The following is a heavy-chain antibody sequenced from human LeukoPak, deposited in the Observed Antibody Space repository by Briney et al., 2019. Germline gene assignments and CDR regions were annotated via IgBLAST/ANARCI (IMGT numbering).Heavy chain of an antibody. CDR2: IYYSGST. V-gene: IGHV4-30-4*01. CDR3: ARDFYYDSSGYPPKGSAFDI. Sequence: PSETLSLTCTVSGGSISSGDYYWSWIRQPPGKGLEWLGYIYYSGSTYYNPSLKSRVTISVDTSKNQFSLKLSSVTAADTAVYYCARDFYYDSSGYPPKGSAFDIWGQGTMVTVSS. D-gene: IGHD3-22*01. CDR1: GGSISSGDYY. J-gene: IGHJ3*02.